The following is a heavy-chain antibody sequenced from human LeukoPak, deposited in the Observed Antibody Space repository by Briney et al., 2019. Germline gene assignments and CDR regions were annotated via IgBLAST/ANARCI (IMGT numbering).Heavy chain of an antibody. Sequence: GSLRLSCAASGFSFASFWMTWVRQAPGKGLEWVANIKQDGSERYYVDSVNGRFTISRDNVKNSMSLQMNALRAADTAVYYCARGGNGFFNWGQGTLVTVSS. D-gene: IGHD3-3*01. V-gene: IGHV3-7*04. J-gene: IGHJ4*02. CDR2: IKQDGSER. CDR3: ARGGNGFFN. CDR1: GFSFASFW.